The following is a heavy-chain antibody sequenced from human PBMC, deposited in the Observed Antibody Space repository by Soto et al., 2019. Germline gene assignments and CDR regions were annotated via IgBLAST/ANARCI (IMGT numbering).Heavy chain of an antibody. CDR2: ISSYNGKT. CDR3: ARDTPHRRDSSEIDP. CDR1: GYSFTTYG. Sequence: QVQLVQSGAEVKKPGASVKVSCKTSGYSFTTYGISWVRQAPGQGLEWMGWISSYNGKTNYAQKHQGRLTMTTDTSTSTVYMELRSLTSDDTAVYYCARDTPHRRDSSEIDPWGQGTPVTVSS. V-gene: IGHV1-18*01. J-gene: IGHJ5*02. D-gene: IGHD3-22*01.